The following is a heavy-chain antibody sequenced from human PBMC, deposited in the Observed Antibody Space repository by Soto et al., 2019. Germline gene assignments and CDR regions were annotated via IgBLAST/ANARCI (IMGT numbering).Heavy chain of an antibody. J-gene: IGHJ3*02. Sequence: ASVKVSCKASGYTFTNYGISWVRQAPGQGPEGMGWISAYNGNTNYAQKLQGRVTMTTDTSTSRAYMELGSLRSDDTAVCYCARGGWSYGSLRAFDIWGQGAMVTVSS. CDR3: ARGGWSYGSLRAFDI. D-gene: IGHD3-16*01. CDR2: ISAYNGNT. V-gene: IGHV1-18*01. CDR1: GYTFTNYG.